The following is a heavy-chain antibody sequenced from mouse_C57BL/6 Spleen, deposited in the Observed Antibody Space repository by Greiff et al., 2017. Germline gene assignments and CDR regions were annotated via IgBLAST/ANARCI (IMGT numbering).Heavy chain of an antibody. D-gene: IGHD1-1*01. J-gene: IGHJ4*01. CDR1: GYTFTSYW. Sequence: VQLQQSGAELVKPGASVKLSCKASGYTFTSYWMHWVKQRPGQGLEWIGYINPSSGYTKYNQKIKDKATLTADKSSTTAYMQLSRLTSEASAVYYCARWVTTVRESEYDSLDYWGQGTSVTVSS. V-gene: IGHV1-7*01. CDR2: INPSSGYT. CDR3: ARWVTTVRESEYDSLDY.